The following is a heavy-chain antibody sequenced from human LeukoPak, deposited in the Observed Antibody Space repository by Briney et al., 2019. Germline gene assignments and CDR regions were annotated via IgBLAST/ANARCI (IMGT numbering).Heavy chain of an antibody. V-gene: IGHV4-30-4*08. Sequence: SQTLSLTCTVSGGSISSGDYYWSWIRQPPGKGLEWIGYIYYSGSTYYNPSLKSRVTISVDTSKNQFSLKLSSVTAADTAVYHCARGSSTSPPIDYWGQGTLVTVSS. CDR3: ARGSSTSPPIDY. D-gene: IGHD2-2*01. CDR1: GGSISSGDYY. CDR2: IYYSGST. J-gene: IGHJ4*02.